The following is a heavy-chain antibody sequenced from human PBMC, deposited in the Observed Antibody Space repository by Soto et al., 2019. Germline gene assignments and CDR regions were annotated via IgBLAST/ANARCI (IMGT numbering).Heavy chain of an antibody. V-gene: IGHV4-34*01. CDR1: GGSFSGYY. J-gene: IGHJ5*02. CDR2: INHSGST. Sequence: SETLSLTCAVYGGSFSGYYWSWIRQPPGKGLEWIGEINHSGSTNYNPSLKSRVTISVDTSKNQFSLKLSSVTAADTAVYYCARGWVVVAATWFDPWGQGTLVTVSS. CDR3: ARGWVVVAATWFDP. D-gene: IGHD2-15*01.